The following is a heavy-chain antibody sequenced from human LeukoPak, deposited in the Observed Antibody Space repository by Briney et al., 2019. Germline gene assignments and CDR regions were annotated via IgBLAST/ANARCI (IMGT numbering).Heavy chain of an antibody. V-gene: IGHV3-74*01. CDR1: GFTFSSYW. CDR3: VNGANSNYDFDY. J-gene: IGHJ4*02. D-gene: IGHD4-11*01. CDR2: LNSDGSST. Sequence: PGRSLSLSCAASGFTFSSYWMHWVGQAPGKGLVWVSRLNSDGSSTSYAGSVTGRFTTSRDNATNTLYLQMPTLRVEYTAVYYCVNGANSNYDFDYWGQGTLVTVSS.